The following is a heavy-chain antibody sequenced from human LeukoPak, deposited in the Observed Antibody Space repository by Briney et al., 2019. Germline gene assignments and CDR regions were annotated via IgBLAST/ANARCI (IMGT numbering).Heavy chain of an antibody. J-gene: IGHJ4*02. CDR1: GFTFSSYG. CDR2: ISYDGSNK. Sequence: GGSLRLSCAASGFTFSSYGMHWVRQAPGKGLEWVAVISYDGSNKYYADSVKGRFTISRDSSQNTLYLQMNSPRPEDTAVYYCATLDFGDYKVDYWGQGTLVTVSS. V-gene: IGHV3-30*03. D-gene: IGHD4-17*01. CDR3: ATLDFGDYKVDY.